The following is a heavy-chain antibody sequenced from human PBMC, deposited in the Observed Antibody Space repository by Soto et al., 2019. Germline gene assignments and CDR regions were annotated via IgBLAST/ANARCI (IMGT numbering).Heavy chain of an antibody. CDR1: GGSISSYY. V-gene: IGHV4-59*01. Sequence: ETLSLTCTVSGGSISSYYWSWIRQPPGKGLEWIGYIYYSGSTNYNPSLKSRVTISVDTSKNQFSLKLSSVTAADTAVYYCARGKCSSTSCYDAFDIWGQGTMVTVSS. CDR3: ARGKCSSTSCYDAFDI. CDR2: IYYSGST. D-gene: IGHD2-2*01. J-gene: IGHJ3*02.